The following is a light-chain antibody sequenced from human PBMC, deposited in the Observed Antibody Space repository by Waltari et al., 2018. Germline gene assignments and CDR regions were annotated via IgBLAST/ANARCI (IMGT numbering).Light chain of an antibody. J-gene: IGLJ1*01. CDR1: SSDVGGHNF. CDR3: CSYAGSDTPYV. Sequence: QSALTQPPSASGSPGQSVTISCPGTSSDVGGHNFVSWYQQHPGKAPKVIIYEVTKRPSGVPCRFSGSKSGNTASLTVSGRQTDDEADYYCCSYAGSDTPYVFGTGTTVTVL. V-gene: IGLV2-8*01. CDR2: EVT.